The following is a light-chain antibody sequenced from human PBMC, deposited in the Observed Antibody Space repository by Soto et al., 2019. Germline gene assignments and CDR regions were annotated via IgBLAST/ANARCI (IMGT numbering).Light chain of an antibody. CDR1: QSVSNN. J-gene: IGKJ1*01. CDR3: QQYKNWPRT. CDR2: GES. V-gene: IGKV3D-15*01. Sequence: IVLPPSPATLSLSAGERATLSRKHSQSVSNNYLAWYQKKPGQGPRLLIYGESNRATGIPDRFSGSGSGTEFTLTINSLQSEDFAVYYCQQYKNWPRTFGPGTKVDIK.